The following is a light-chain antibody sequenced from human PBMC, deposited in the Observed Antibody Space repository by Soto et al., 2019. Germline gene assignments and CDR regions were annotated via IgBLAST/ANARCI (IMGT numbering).Light chain of an antibody. J-gene: IGKJ4*01. CDR1: QSVSSN. CDR2: GAS. V-gene: IGKV3-20*01. Sequence: ETVLTQSPATLSVSPGERATLSFRSSQSVSSNLAWFQQKPGQAPRLLIYGASTRATGIPDRFSGSGSGTDFTLTISRLEPEDFAVYYCQQYGSSPTFGGGTKVDI. CDR3: QQYGSSPT.